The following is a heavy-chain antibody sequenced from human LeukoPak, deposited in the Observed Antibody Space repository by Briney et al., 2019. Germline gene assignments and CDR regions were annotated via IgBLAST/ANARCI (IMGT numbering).Heavy chain of an antibody. J-gene: IGHJ6*02. CDR2: IYSNGAT. CDR3: ANEPLWFGENKNSSMDV. Sequence: PGGSLRLSCAASGFTVSSNYMSWVRQAPGKGLEWVSVIYSNGATYYAESAKGRFTISRDNSKNTLYLQMNSLRAEDTAVYYCANEPLWFGENKNSSMDVWGQGTTVTVSS. CDR1: GFTVSSNY. V-gene: IGHV3-66*03. D-gene: IGHD3-10*01.